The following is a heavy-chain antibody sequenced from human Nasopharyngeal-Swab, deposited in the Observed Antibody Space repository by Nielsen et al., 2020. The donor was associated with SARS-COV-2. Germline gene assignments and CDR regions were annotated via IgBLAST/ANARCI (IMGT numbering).Heavy chain of an antibody. Sequence: WIRQPPGKGLEWIGYIYYSGSTYYNPSLKSRVTISVDTSKNQASLKLRSVTAADRGVYYCARGGPPGHYYHYYGLDVWGQGTTVTVSS. CDR2: IYYSGST. V-gene: IGHV4-30-4*01. CDR3: ARGGPPGHYYHYYGLDV. D-gene: IGHD1-14*01. J-gene: IGHJ6*02.